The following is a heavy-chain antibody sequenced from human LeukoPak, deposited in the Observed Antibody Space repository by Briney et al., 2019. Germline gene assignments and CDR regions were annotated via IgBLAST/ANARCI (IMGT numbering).Heavy chain of an antibody. J-gene: IGHJ4*02. V-gene: IGHV3-66*01. Sequence: PGGSLRLSCAASGFNVSTKYVNWVRQAPGKGLEWVSVIYSGGTTYYADSVKGRFTISRDNSKNTLYLQMNSLRADDTAVYYCARDSSGWYGVFDYWGQGTLVTVSP. CDR3: ARDSSGWYGVFDY. CDR2: IYSGGTT. CDR1: GFNVSTKY. D-gene: IGHD6-19*01.